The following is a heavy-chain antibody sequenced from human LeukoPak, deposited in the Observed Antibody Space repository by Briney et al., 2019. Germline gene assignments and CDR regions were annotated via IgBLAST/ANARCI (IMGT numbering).Heavy chain of an antibody. Sequence: SETLSLTCTVSGGSISTYYWSWIRQPPGKRLEWIGYIYYSGNTNNNPSLKSRVTISIDTSKNQFSLKMSSVTAADTAVYFCARVGDGNFDLWGCGTLVTVSS. V-gene: IGHV4-59*01. CDR1: GGSISTYY. CDR3: ARVGDGNFDL. CDR2: IYYSGNT. D-gene: IGHD3-16*01. J-gene: IGHJ2*01.